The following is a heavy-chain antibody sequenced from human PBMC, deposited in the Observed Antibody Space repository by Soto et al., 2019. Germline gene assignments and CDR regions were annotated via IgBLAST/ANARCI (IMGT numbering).Heavy chain of an antibody. CDR2: ISWDGGST. CDR3: AKDMSKLLWFGELLSGVDY. D-gene: IGHD3-10*01. J-gene: IGHJ4*02. CDR1: GFTFDDYT. V-gene: IGHV3-43*01. Sequence: EVQLVESGGVVVQPGGSLRLSCAASGFTFDDYTMHWVRQAPGKGLEWVSLISWDGGSTYYADSVKGRFTISRDNSKNSLYLQMYSLRTEDTALYYCAKDMSKLLWFGELLSGVDYWGQGTLVTVSS.